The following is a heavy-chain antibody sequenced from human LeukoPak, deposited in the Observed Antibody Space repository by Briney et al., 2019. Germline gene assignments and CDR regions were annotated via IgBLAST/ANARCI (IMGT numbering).Heavy chain of an antibody. J-gene: IGHJ4*02. CDR3: ASGAAVGASRFDY. CDR2: ISSSSSTI. D-gene: IGHD6-13*01. CDR1: GFTFTSYS. V-gene: IGHV3-48*01. Sequence: PGGSLRPSCTASGFTFTSYSMNWVRQAPGKGLEWVSYISSSSSTIYYADSVKGRFTISRDNAKNSLYLQMNSLRAEDTAVYYCASGAAVGASRFDYWGQGTLVTVSS.